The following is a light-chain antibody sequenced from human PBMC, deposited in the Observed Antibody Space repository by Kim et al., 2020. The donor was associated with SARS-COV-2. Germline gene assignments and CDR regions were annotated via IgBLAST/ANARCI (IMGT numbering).Light chain of an antibody. CDR2: GKN. CDR3: NSRDSSGNHYV. Sequence: ALGQTVRITCQGVSLRSYYASWYQQKPGQAPVLVIYGKNNRPSGIPDRFSGSSSGNTASLTITGAQAEDEADYYCNSRDSSGNHYVFGTGTKVTVL. J-gene: IGLJ1*01. CDR1: SLRSYY. V-gene: IGLV3-19*01.